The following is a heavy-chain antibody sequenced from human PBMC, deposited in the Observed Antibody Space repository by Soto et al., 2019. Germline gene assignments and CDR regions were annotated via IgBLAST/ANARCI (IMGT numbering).Heavy chain of an antibody. CDR2: ISYDGFNK. CDR3: ARGEQQLNSYYYYGMDV. D-gene: IGHD6-13*01. V-gene: IGHV3-30-3*01. J-gene: IGHJ6*02. Sequence: LRLSCAASGFTFSRFAVHWVRQAPGKGLEWVAVISYDGFNKHYADSVKGRFTISRDNSQNTLFLQMFSLRPEDTAVYYCARGEQQLNSYYYYGMDVWGQGTTVTVSS. CDR1: GFTFSRFA.